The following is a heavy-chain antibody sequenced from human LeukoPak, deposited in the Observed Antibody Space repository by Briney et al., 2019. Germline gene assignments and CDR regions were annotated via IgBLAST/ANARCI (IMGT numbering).Heavy chain of an antibody. CDR2: INPNSGGT. J-gene: IGHJ3*02. D-gene: IGHD6-6*01. Sequence: ASVKVSCKTSGYTFTGYYMHWVRQAPGQGLEWMGWINPNSGGTNYAQKFQGRVTMTRDTSISTAYMELSRLRSDDTAVYYCARDGVEYSSSSAAFDIWGQGTMVTVSS. V-gene: IGHV1-2*02. CDR1: GYTFTGYY. CDR3: ARDGVEYSSSSAAFDI.